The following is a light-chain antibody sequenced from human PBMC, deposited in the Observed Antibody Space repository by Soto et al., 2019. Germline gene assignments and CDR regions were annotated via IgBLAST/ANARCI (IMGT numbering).Light chain of an antibody. CDR1: SSDVGGYNY. V-gene: IGLV2-14*01. Sequence: QSALTQPASVSGSPGQSITISCTGTSSDVGGYNYVSWYQHHPGKAPKVMIYEVTHRPSGVSNRFSGPKSGNTASLTISGLQAEDEADYYCSSFTTTNNYVLFGGGTKLTVL. CDR2: EVT. CDR3: SSFTTTNNYVL. J-gene: IGLJ2*01.